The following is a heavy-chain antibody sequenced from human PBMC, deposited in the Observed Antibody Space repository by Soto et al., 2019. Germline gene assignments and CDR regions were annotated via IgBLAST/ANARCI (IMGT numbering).Heavy chain of an antibody. CDR3: ARDPGTGAALRAYHFDY. V-gene: IGHV1-3*01. CDR2: INAGNGDT. D-gene: IGHD1-1*01. Sequence: EASVKVSFKASRYSFTTDALHWVRQAPGQRLEWMGWINAGNGDTKYSEKFQGRVTITGDTSANTAYMELSSLRSEDTSVYYCARDPGTGAALRAYHFDYWGQGTLVTVSS. J-gene: IGHJ4*02. CDR1: RYSFTTDA.